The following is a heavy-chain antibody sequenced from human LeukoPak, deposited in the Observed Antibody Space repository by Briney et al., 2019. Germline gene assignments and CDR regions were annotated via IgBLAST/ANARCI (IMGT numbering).Heavy chain of an antibody. J-gene: IGHJ4*02. CDR1: GYSFTSYW. CDR2: IYPGDSDT. D-gene: IGHD3-3*01. Sequence: GESLKISCKGSGYSFTSYWIGWVRQMPGKGLEWMGIIYPGDSDTRYSPSFQGQVTISADKSISTAYLQWSSLKASDTAMYYCARRFHDFWSRPLNYFDYWGQGTLVTVSS. V-gene: IGHV5-51*01. CDR3: ARRFHDFWSRPLNYFDY.